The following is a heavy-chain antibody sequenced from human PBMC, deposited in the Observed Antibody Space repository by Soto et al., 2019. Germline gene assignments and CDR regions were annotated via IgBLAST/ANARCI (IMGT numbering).Heavy chain of an antibody. CDR1: GFTFSRYG. D-gene: IGHD4-17*01. V-gene: IGHV3-30*18. Sequence: QVRLVESGGGVVQPGKSLRISCAASGFTFSRYGMHWVRQAPGKGLEWVATISGDGGDEYYADSVRGRFTVSRDNTKNTLFLQMDSLRPEDAAIYYCAKEGGFYGDYDYYAGMDVWGQGTTVAVSS. J-gene: IGHJ6*02. CDR2: ISGDGGDE. CDR3: AKEGGFYGDYDYYAGMDV.